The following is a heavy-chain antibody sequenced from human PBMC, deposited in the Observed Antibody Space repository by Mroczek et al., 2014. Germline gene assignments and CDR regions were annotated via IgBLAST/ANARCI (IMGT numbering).Heavy chain of an antibody. CDR1: GGSFSGYY. V-gene: IGHV4-34*01. D-gene: IGHD6-19*01. J-gene: IGHJ6*02. Sequence: QVQLQESGAGLLKPSKTLSLTCAVYGGSFSGYYWSWIRQPPGKGLEWIGEISHSGSTNYNPSLKSRVTISVDTSKNQFSLKLSSVTAADTAVYYCARGKYRSSGLYYGMDVWGQGTTVTVSS. CDR3: ARGKYRSSGLYYGMDV. CDR2: ISHSGST.